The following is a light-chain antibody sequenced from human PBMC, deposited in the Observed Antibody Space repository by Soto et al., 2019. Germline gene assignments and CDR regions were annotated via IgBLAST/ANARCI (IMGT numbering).Light chain of an antibody. CDR3: CSFAGSSTYV. J-gene: IGLJ1*01. V-gene: IGLV2-23*01. CDR1: SRDVGSYNL. CDR2: EGT. Sequence: QSALTQPASVSGSPGQSITISCTGTSRDVGSYNLVSWYQQYPGNAPKLIIYEGTKRPSGVSYRFSGSKSGNTASLTISGLQEEDEGDYHCCSFAGSSTYVFGTGTKLTVL.